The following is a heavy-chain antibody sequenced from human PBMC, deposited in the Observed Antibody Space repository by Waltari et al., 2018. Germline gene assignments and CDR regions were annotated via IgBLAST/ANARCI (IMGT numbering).Heavy chain of an antibody. J-gene: IGHJ4*02. D-gene: IGHD6-13*01. CDR3: ARSEIPAATIDY. V-gene: IGHV4-4*07. CDR1: GGSIRSYY. CDR2: IYTSGST. Sequence: QVQLQESGPGLVKPSETLSLTCTVSGGSIRSYYWSWIRQPAGDGLEWIGRIYTSGSTNYNPALKSRVTMAVETSKDQFSLKLSSVTAADTAGYYCARSEIPAATIDYWGQGTLVTVSS.